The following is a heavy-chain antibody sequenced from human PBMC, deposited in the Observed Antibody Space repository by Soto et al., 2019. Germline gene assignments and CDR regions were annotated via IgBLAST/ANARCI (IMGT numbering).Heavy chain of an antibody. CDR3: ARGHGGGYDFYKEY. D-gene: IGHD5-12*01. V-gene: IGHV3-21*03. CDR1: GFSFSSYC. Sequence: EVQLVESGGGLVKPGGSLRLSCAASGFSFSSYCMSWVRQAPGKGLEWVSSISSSSNKIFYADSVKGRFTISRDNAKNSLYLQVNSLRAEDSAVYYCARGHGGGYDFYKEYWGQGTLVTVSS. CDR2: ISSSSNKI. J-gene: IGHJ4*02.